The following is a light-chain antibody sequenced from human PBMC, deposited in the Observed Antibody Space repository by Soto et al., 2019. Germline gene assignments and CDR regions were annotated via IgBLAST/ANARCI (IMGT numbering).Light chain of an antibody. Sequence: EIVLTQSPGTLSLSPGERATLSCRASQSVNNNYVAWYQQKPGQAPRLLIYEAYSRATGIPDRFSGSGSGTDFTLTISRLEPEDFAVYYCQQYGSSLSWSFGQGTKVDI. V-gene: IGKV3-20*01. CDR2: EAY. CDR3: QQYGSSLSWS. CDR1: QSVNNNY. J-gene: IGKJ1*01.